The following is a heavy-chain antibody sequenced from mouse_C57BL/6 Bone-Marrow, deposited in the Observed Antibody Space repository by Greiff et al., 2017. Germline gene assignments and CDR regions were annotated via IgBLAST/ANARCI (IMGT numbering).Heavy chain of an antibody. J-gene: IGHJ1*03. CDR3: AEICCSHWSLDD. CDR2: LDPSDSYT. D-gene: IGHD1-1*01. V-gene: IGHV1-69*02. Sequence: VQLQQSDAELVKPGASVKLSCKASGYTFTSYWMHWVKQRPEQGLEWIGELDPSDSYTNYNQKFKGKATLTVDKSSSTAYMQLSSLTSEDSAVXFCAEICCSHWSLDDWGKGTTVTVSS. CDR1: GYTFTSYW.